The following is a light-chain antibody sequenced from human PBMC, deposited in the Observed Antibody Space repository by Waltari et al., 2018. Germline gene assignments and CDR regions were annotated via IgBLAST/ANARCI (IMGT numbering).Light chain of an antibody. CDR3: QVWDPTSSHWI. CDR2: DSD. CDR1: NIGNKR. V-gene: IGLV3-21*02. J-gene: IGLJ2*01. Sequence: SYVLTQPSSVSVAPGQTASIACGGDNIGNKRVHWYQQRPGQAHVLVVYDSDDRPSGIPDRFSGSNSGSTATLTVSRVGAGDEADYYCQVWDPTSSHWIFGGGTKLTVL.